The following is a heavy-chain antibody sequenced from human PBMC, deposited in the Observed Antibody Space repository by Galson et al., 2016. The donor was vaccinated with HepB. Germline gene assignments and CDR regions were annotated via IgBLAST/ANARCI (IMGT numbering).Heavy chain of an antibody. D-gene: IGHD3-3*01. J-gene: IGHJ4*02. V-gene: IGHV1-46*01. CDR2: INPIGGST. CDR1: GYSFTNFY. CDR3: ARVSNFWSGFWDY. Sequence: SVKVSCKASGYSFTNFYIHWVRQAPGQGLEWMGIINPIGGSTHYAQKFQGRVTMTRDTSTSTVYMDLSSLRSDDTATYYCARVSNFWSGFWDYRGPGTLVTVSS.